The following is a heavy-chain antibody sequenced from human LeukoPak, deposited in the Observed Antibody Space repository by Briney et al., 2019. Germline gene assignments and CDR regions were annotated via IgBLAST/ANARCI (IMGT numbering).Heavy chain of an antibody. D-gene: IGHD1-26*01. J-gene: IGHJ4*02. CDR3: AKRGATNFYFGY. CDR2: ISYDGSNK. V-gene: IGHV3-30*18. CDR1: GFTFSSYG. Sequence: QPGGSLRLSCAASGFTFSSYGMHWVRQAPGKGLEWVAVISYDGSNKYYADSVKGRFTISRDNSKNTLYLQMNSLRAEDTAVYYCAKRGATNFYFGYWGQGTLVTVSS.